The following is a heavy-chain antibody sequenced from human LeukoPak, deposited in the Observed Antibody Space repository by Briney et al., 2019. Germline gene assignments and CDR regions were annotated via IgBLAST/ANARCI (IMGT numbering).Heavy chain of an antibody. V-gene: IGHV3-21*01. Sequence: GGSLRLSCAASGFTFSDAWMSWVRQAPGTGLEWVSSISSSGSYIYYADSVKGRFTISRDNAKNSLYLQLNSLRAEDTAVYYCARGHYDILTDYFTSDYWGQGTLVTVSS. CDR3: ARGHYDILTDYFTSDY. J-gene: IGHJ4*02. D-gene: IGHD3-9*01. CDR2: ISSSGSYI. CDR1: GFTFSDAW.